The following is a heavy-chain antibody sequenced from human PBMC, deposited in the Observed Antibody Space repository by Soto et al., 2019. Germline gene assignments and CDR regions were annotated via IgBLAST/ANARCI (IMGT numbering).Heavy chain of an antibody. CDR2: INHTGST. J-gene: IGHJ5*02. D-gene: IGHD3-16*01. CDR1: GGSFSDFS. CDR3: ARAFGRFQQQPNGFDP. Sequence: PSETLSLTCAVYGGSFSDFSWAWIRQPPGKGLEYVGEINHTGSTKYNPSLKRRVTTSADTSKNQFSLKVTAGTAADAAVYFCARAFGRFQQQPNGFDPWGQGNMVTVSS. V-gene: IGHV4-34*01.